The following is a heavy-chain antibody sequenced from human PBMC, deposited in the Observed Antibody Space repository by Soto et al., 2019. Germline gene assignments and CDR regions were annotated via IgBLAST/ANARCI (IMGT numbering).Heavy chain of an antibody. CDR2: IYPGDSDT. Sequence: GESLKISCKGSGYSFTSYWIGWVRQMPGKGLEWMGIIYPGDSDTRYSPSFQGQVTISADKSISTAYLQWSSLKASDTAMYYCARGGVYCSSTSCYDDMNWFDPWGQGTLVTVSS. D-gene: IGHD2-2*01. J-gene: IGHJ5*02. V-gene: IGHV5-51*01. CDR3: ARGGVYCSSTSCYDDMNWFDP. CDR1: GYSFTSYW.